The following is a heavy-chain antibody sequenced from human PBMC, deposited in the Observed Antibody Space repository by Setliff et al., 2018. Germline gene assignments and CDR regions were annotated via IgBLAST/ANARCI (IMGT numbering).Heavy chain of an antibody. J-gene: IGHJ5*02. CDR2: INPHSGGT. CDR3: ARATRDSGGWYYEYNWFDP. CDR1: GYVFSRYA. Sequence: ASVKVSCKASGYVFSRYAMNWVRQAPGQGLEWMGWINPHSGGTNFPQTFQGRVTMTRDTSINTAYMELSTLTSDDTAMYFCARATRDSGGWYYEYNWFDPWGQGTLVTVSS. V-gene: IGHV1-2*02. D-gene: IGHD6-19*01.